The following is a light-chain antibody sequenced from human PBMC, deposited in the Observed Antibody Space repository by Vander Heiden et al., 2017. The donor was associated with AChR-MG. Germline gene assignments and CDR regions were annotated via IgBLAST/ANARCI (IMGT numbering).Light chain of an antibody. CDR3: QQFITLPYT. J-gene: IGKJ2*01. CDR1: QSVLYSFNNQNY. Sequence: DIVMTQSPDSLAVSLGERATINCRSSQSVLYSFNNQNYLAWYQQKPRQPPKLLMYWASVRESGVPERFSGSGSGTDFTLTISSLQAEDVAIYYCQQFITLPYTFGQGTKVEIK. CDR2: WAS. V-gene: IGKV4-1*01.